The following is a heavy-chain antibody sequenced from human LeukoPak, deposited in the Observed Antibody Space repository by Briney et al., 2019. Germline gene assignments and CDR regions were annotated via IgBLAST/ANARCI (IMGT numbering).Heavy chain of an antibody. CDR2: ISGSGGST. CDR3: AKDRPLHDYSNYFHWFDP. D-gene: IGHD4-11*01. J-gene: IGHJ5*02. CDR1: GFTFSSYA. V-gene: IGHV3-23*01. Sequence: PRGSLRLSCAASGFTFSSYAMSWVRQAPGKGLEWVSAISGSGGSTYYADSVKGRFTISRDNSKNTLYLQMNSLRAEDTAVYYCAKDRPLHDYSNYFHWFDPWGQGTLVTVSS.